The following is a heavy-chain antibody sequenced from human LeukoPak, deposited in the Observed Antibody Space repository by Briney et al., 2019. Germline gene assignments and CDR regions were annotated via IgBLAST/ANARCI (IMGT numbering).Heavy chain of an antibody. D-gene: IGHD3-16*02. CDR2: SKQDGSDK. CDR1: GFTFTTYW. V-gene: IGHV3-7*04. Sequence: PGGSLRLSCAASGFTFTTYWMSWVRQAPGKGLEWVANSKQDGSDKNYVDSVKGRFTISRNNANNSLFLQMSSLRAEGTAVYYCARGGYTFGYWGQGTLVTVSS. CDR3: ARGGYTFGY. J-gene: IGHJ4*02.